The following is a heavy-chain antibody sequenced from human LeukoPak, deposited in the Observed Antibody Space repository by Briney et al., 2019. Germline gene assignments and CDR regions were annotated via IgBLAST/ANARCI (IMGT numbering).Heavy chain of an antibody. D-gene: IGHD6-13*01. CDR1: GFTFSSYE. J-gene: IGHJ4*02. CDR3: ARDTIAAPGDIDY. Sequence: GGSLRLSCAASGFTFSSYEMNWVRQAQGKGLEWVSYISSSGSTIYYADSVKGRFTISRDNAKNTLYLQMNSLRAEDTAVYYCARDTIAAPGDIDYWGQGTLVTVSS. CDR2: ISSSGSTI. V-gene: IGHV3-48*03.